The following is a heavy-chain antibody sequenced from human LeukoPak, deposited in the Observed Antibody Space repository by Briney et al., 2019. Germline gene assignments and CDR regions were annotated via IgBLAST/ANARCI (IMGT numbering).Heavy chain of an antibody. CDR1: GGTFSSYA. D-gene: IGHD3-22*01. J-gene: IGHJ3*02. V-gene: IGHV1-2*02. CDR2: INPNSGGT. CDR3: ATAYYYDSSGYSPDAFDI. Sequence: ASVKVSCKASGGTFSSYAISWVRQAPGQGLEWMGGINPNSGGTNYAQKFQGRVTMTRDTSISTAYMELSRLRSEDTAVYYCATAYYYDSSGYSPDAFDIWGQGTMVTVSS.